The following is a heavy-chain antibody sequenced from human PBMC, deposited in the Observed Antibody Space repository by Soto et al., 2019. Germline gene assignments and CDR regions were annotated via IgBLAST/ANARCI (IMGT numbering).Heavy chain of an antibody. D-gene: IGHD5-12*01. V-gene: IGHV1-18*04. Sequence: ASVKVSCKASGYTFINFYMHWVRQAPGQGLEWMGWISAYNGNTNFAQKLQGRVSLTTDTSSTTAYMELRSLTSDDTAVYYCARDLVPGYTGFSDYWGQGTLVTV. CDR2: ISAYNGNT. CDR1: GYTFINFY. J-gene: IGHJ4*02. CDR3: ARDLVPGYTGFSDY.